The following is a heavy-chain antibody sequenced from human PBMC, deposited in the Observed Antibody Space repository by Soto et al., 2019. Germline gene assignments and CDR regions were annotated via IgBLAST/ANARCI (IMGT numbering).Heavy chain of an antibody. CDR3: AIMATSGGGDGFDI. CDR2: ILSDEINK. D-gene: IGHD2-8*02. Sequence: QVQLVESGGGVVQPGRSLRLSCAASGFTFSNYAMHWVRQAPGKGLEWVAAILSDEINKYSADSVKGRFTISRDNSKSTLYRQMNSRRPEDTAVCCGAIMATSGGGDGFDIWGQGTMVTVSS. J-gene: IGHJ3*02. V-gene: IGHV3-30-3*01. CDR1: GFTFSNYA.